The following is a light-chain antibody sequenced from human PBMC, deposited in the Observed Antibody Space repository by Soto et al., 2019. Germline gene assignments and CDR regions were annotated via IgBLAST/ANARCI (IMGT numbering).Light chain of an antibody. V-gene: IGKV4-1*01. Sequence: DIVMTQSPDSLAVSLGERATINCKSSQSVLYRSNNKNYLAWYQQKPGKAPKLMIYAASSLQSGVLSRFSGSGSGTDFTLTISSLQPEDFATYYCQQSYSTPWTFGQGTKVDIK. CDR2: AAS. CDR3: QQSYSTPWT. CDR1: QSVLYRSNNKNY. J-gene: IGKJ1*01.